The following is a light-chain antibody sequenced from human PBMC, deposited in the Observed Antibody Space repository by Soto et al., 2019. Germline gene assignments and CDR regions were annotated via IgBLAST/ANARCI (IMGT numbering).Light chain of an antibody. CDR2: DVS. Sequence: QSVLTQPASVSGSPGQSITISCTRTSSDVGGYNYVSWYQQHPGKAPKLMIYDVSNRPSGVSNRFSGSKSGNTASLTISGLQAEDEADYYCSSYTSSSTLEWVFGGGTKLTVL. CDR3: SSYTSSSTLEWV. J-gene: IGLJ3*02. V-gene: IGLV2-14*01. CDR1: SSDVGGYNY.